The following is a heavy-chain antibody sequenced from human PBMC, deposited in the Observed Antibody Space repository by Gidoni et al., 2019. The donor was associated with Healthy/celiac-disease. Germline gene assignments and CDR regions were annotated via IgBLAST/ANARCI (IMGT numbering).Heavy chain of an antibody. J-gene: IGHJ5*02. V-gene: IGHV3-64*01. Sequence: EVQLVESGGGLVQSGGPLRLSCAASGFTFSSYAIHWVRQASGKGLEYVSAISSNGGSTYYANSVKGRFTISRDNSKNTLYLQRGSLRAEDMAVYYCARYERSGNWFDHWGQGTLVTVSS. D-gene: IGHD3-3*01. CDR1: GFTFSSYA. CDR3: ARYERSGNWFDH. CDR2: ISSNGGST.